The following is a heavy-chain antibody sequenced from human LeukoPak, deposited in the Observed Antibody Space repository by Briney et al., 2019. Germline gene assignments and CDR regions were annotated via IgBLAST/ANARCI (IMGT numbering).Heavy chain of an antibody. J-gene: IGHJ4*02. CDR2: IYHSGST. D-gene: IGHD1-26*01. CDR1: GYSINIGYY. V-gene: IGHV4-38-2*02. Sequence: SETLSLTCTVSGYSINIGYYWGWIRQPPGKGLEWIGTIYHSGSTYYNPSLKSRVTISVDTSKNQFSLKLSSVTAADTAVYYCARSTPRLIVVPRPRFDYWGQGTLVTVSS. CDR3: ARSTPRLIVVPRPRFDY.